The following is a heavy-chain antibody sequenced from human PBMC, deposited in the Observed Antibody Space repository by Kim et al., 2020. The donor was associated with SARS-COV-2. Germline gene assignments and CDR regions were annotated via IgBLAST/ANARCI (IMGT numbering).Heavy chain of an antibody. Sequence: SETLSLTCTVSGGSISSYYWSWIRQPPGKGLEWIGYIYYSGSTNYNPSLKSRVTISVDTSKNQFSLKLSSVTAADTAVYYCAREDCSSTSCYLDYWGQGTLVTVSS. CDR1: GGSISSYY. V-gene: IGHV4-59*13. J-gene: IGHJ4*02. CDR3: AREDCSSTSCYLDY. D-gene: IGHD2-2*01. CDR2: IYYSGST.